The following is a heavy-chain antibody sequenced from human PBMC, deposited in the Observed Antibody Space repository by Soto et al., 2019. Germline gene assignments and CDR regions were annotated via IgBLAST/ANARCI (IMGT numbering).Heavy chain of an antibody. J-gene: IGHJ3*02. Sequence: GGSLRLSCAASGFTFSSYAMSWVRQAPGKGLEWVSAISGSGGSTYYADSVKGRFTISRDNSKNTLYLQMNSLRAEDTAVYYCAKVPYDFWSGYYMDAFDIWGQGTMVTVSS. CDR3: AKVPYDFWSGYYMDAFDI. V-gene: IGHV3-23*01. CDR2: ISGSGGST. D-gene: IGHD3-3*01. CDR1: GFTFSSYA.